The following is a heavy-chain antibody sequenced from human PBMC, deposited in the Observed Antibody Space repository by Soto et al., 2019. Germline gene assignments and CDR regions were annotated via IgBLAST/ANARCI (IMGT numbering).Heavy chain of an antibody. D-gene: IGHD2-2*01. Sequence: QITLKESGPTLVKPTQTLTLTCTFSGFSLSSIGVGVGWIRQPPGKALEWLRILYWDDDKHYSPSLKSRISIAKDTSKDQVVLTLTNMDHVDTATYYCAHTIVGVPTAHDAFDVGGQGTMVTVSS. CDR1: GFSLSSIGVG. J-gene: IGHJ3*01. V-gene: IGHV2-5*02. CDR2: LYWDDDK. CDR3: AHTIVGVPTAHDAFDV.